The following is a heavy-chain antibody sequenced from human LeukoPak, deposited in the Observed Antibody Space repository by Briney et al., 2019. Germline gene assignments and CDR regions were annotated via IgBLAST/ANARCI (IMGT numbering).Heavy chain of an antibody. CDR1: GFTFSSYG. Sequence: GGPLRLSCAASGFTFSSYGMHWVRQAPGKGLEWVAFIRYDGSIKYYADSVKGRFTISRDNSKNTPYLQMNSLRAEDTAVYYCAKNRMVRGVHFDYWGQGTLVTVSS. D-gene: IGHD3-10*01. V-gene: IGHV3-30*02. CDR3: AKNRMVRGVHFDY. CDR2: IRYDGSIK. J-gene: IGHJ4*02.